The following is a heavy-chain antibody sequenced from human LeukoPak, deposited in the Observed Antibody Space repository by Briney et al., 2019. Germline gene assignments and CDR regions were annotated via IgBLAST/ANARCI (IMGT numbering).Heavy chain of an antibody. CDR3: ARVGTTNYYFYYMDV. CDR1: GFTFSSYW. V-gene: IGHV3-7*01. D-gene: IGHD2-2*01. J-gene: IGHJ6*03. CDR2: IKQDGSEK. Sequence: LPGGSLRLSCAASGFTFSSYWMSWVRQAPGKGLEWVANIKQDGSEKYYVDSVKGRFTISRDNAKNSLYLQMNSLRAEDTAVYYCARVGTTNYYFYYMDVWGKGTTVTVSS.